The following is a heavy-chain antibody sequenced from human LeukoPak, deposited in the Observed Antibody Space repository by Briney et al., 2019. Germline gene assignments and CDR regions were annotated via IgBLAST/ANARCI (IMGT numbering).Heavy chain of an antibody. J-gene: IGHJ4*02. V-gene: IGHV1-2*02. Sequence: VASVTVSCKASGYTFTGYYMHWVRQAPGQGLEWMGWINPNSGGTNYAQKFQGRVTMTRDTSISTAYMELSRLRSDDTAVYYCARDGPVDTAMATITLDYWGQGTLVTVSS. CDR1: GYTFTGYY. CDR2: INPNSGGT. D-gene: IGHD5-18*01. CDR3: ARDGPVDTAMATITLDY.